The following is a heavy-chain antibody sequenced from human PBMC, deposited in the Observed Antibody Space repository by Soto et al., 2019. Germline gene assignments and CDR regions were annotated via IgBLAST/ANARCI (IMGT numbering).Heavy chain of an antibody. Sequence: GGSLRLSCAASGFTFSSYGMHWVRQVPGKGLEWVAVIWYDGSNKYYADSVKGRFTISRDNSKNTLYLQMNSLRAEDTAVYYCARDQDDSSGYDAFDIWGQGTMVTVSS. CDR1: GFTFSSYG. CDR3: ARDQDDSSGYDAFDI. V-gene: IGHV3-33*01. CDR2: IWYDGSNK. D-gene: IGHD3-22*01. J-gene: IGHJ3*02.